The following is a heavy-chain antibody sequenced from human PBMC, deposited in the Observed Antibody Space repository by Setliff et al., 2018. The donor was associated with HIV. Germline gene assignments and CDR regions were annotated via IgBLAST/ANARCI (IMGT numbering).Heavy chain of an antibody. V-gene: IGHV1-69*13. D-gene: IGHD2-15*01. J-gene: IGHJ4*02. CDR1: GDTFRNYA. CDR3: ASPNVGCSGGTCYSGSAFDY. Sequence: SVKVSCKVSGDTFRNYALNWVRQAPGQGLEWMGGIIPPVGAAVYAQNFQGRVTITADESTSAAYMELRTLRSEDTAIYYCASPNVGCSGGTCYSGSAFDYRGQGSPVTVS. CDR2: IIPPVGAA.